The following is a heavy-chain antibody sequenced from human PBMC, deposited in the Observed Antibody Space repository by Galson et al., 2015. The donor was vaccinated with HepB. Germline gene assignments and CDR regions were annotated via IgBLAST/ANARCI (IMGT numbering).Heavy chain of an antibody. D-gene: IGHD6-13*01. J-gene: IGHJ3*02. CDR3: AKDSDSSSWWVGAFDI. V-gene: IGHV3-23*01. Sequence: SLRLSCAASGFTFSSYAMSWVRQAPGKGLEWVSAISGSGGSTYYADSVKGRFTISRDNSKNTLYLQMNSLRAEDTAVYYCAKDSDSSSWWVGAFDIWGQGTMVTVSS. CDR1: GFTFSSYA. CDR2: ISGSGGST.